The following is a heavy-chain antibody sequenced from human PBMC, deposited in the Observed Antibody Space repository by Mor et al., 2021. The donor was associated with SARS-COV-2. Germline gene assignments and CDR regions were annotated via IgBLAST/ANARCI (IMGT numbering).Heavy chain of an antibody. Sequence: GQGLEWMGWINPNSGGTNYAQKFQGWVTMTRDTSISTAYMELSRLRSDDTAVYYCARSSGGSGSYYSHYYYGMDVWGQ. CDR3: ARSSGGSGSYYSHYYYGMDV. D-gene: IGHD3-10*01. J-gene: IGHJ6*02. CDR2: INPNSGGT. V-gene: IGHV1-2*04.